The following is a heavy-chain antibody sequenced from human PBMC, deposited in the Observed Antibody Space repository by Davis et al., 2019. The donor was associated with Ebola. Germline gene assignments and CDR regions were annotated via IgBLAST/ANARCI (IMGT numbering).Heavy chain of an antibody. Sequence: GESLKISCAASGFTSSNYAMNWVRQAPGKGLEWVSTISGSGDSTYYADSVKGRFTISRDDSKNTLSLQMTSLGAEDTAVYYCAKDRRRDTMIAVVITWIDYWGQGTLVTVSS. J-gene: IGHJ4*02. V-gene: IGHV3-23*01. CDR2: ISGSGDST. D-gene: IGHD3-22*01. CDR3: AKDRRRDTMIAVVITWIDY. CDR1: GFTSSNYA.